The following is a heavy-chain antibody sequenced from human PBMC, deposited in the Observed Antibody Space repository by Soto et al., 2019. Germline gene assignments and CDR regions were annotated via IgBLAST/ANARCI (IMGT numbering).Heavy chain of an antibody. J-gene: IGHJ6*02. Sequence: GGSLRLSCAASGFTFSSYSMNWVLQGPGKRLAWVSSISSSSSYIYYADSVKGRFTISRANAKNSLYLQMNSLRAEDTAVDYCARFPPLNYYDSSGYYYRPYGMDVWGQGTTVTVSS. CDR1: GFTFSSYS. CDR3: ARFPPLNYYDSSGYYYRPYGMDV. D-gene: IGHD3-22*01. V-gene: IGHV3-21*01. CDR2: ISSSSSYI.